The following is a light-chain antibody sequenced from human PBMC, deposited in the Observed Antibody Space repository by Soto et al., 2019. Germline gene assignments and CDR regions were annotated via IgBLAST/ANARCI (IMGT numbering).Light chain of an antibody. V-gene: IGLV1-44*01. J-gene: IGLJ1*01. CDR1: NSNIGTSS. Sequence: QSVLTPPHSASWAPRQRGTISFSGNNSNIGTSSVHWFQQLPGTAPKLLISTTNQRPSGVPERFSGSKSGTSASLAISGLQSEDEADYYCAAWDDSLNGHVFGTGTKVTVL. CDR3: AAWDDSLNGHV. CDR2: TTN.